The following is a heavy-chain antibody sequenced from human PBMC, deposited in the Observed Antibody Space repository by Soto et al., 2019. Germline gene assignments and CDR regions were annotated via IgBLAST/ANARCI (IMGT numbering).Heavy chain of an antibody. CDR3: ATYDFWSGYPPEHYYYGMDV. J-gene: IGHJ6*02. V-gene: IGHV1-24*01. D-gene: IGHD3-3*01. Sequence: ASVKVSCKASGYSFTSYGISWVRQAPGKGLEWMGGFDPEDGETIYAQKFQGRVTMTEDTSTDTAYMELSSLRSEDTAVYYCATYDFWSGYPPEHYYYGMDVWGQGTTVP. CDR2: FDPEDGET. CDR1: GYSFTSYG.